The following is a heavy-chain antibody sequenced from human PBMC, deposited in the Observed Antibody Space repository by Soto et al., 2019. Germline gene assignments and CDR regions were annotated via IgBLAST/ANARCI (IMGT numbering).Heavy chain of an antibody. CDR1: GFTFSSYA. D-gene: IGHD6-13*01. Sequence: GSLRLPCAASGFTFSSYAMSWVRQAPGKGLEWVSAISGSGGSTYYADSVKGRFTISRDNSKNTLYLQMNRLRAEDTAVYYCANLGEGGIAAAGTLDAFDIWGQGTMVTVSS. CDR2: ISGSGGST. J-gene: IGHJ3*02. V-gene: IGHV3-23*01. CDR3: ANLGEGGIAAAGTLDAFDI.